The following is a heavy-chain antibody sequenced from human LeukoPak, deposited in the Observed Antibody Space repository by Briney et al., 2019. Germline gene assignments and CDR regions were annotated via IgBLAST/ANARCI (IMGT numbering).Heavy chain of an antibody. Sequence: SESLSLTCTVSRGSISSGGYYWSWIRQPPGKGLEWIGEINHSGGTNYNPSLKSRVTMSVDTSKKQFSLKLSSVTAADTAVYYCARLKVPYTSGLAPWGQGTLVTVSS. V-gene: IGHV4-39*01. D-gene: IGHD6-25*01. CDR1: RGSISSGGYY. CDR2: INHSGGT. CDR3: ARLKVPYTSGLAP. J-gene: IGHJ5*02.